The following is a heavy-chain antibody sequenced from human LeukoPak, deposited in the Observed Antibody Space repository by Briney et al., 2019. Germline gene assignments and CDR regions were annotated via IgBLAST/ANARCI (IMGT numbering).Heavy chain of an antibody. V-gene: IGHV3-21*01. D-gene: IGHD6-19*01. CDR3: ATSSIALAGTVDY. CDR1: GFTFSSYI. J-gene: IGHJ4*02. Sequence: GGSLRLSCAASGFTFSSYIMNWVRQAPGKGPEWVSSISSSSAYIYYADLVKGRFTISRDNAKSSLFLQMNSLRDEDTAVYYCATSSIALAGTVDYWGQGTLVTVSS. CDR2: ISSSSAYI.